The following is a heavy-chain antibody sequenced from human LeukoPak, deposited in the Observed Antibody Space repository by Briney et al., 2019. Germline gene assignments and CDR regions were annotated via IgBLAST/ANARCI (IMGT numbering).Heavy chain of an antibody. CDR1: GFTVSSNY. D-gene: IGHD6-13*01. CDR3: AGGAAAAVLFDY. Sequence: GGSLRLSCAASGFTVSSNYMNWVRQAPGKGLEWVSVIYSGGSGGSTYYADSVKGRFTISRGNSKNTLYLQMNSLRAEDTAVYYCAGGAAAAVLFDYWGQGTPVTVSS. CDR2: IYSGGSGGST. V-gene: IGHV3-66*01. J-gene: IGHJ4*02.